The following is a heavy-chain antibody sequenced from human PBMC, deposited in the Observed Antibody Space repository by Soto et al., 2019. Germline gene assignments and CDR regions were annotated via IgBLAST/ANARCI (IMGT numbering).Heavy chain of an antibody. Sequence: GGSLRLSCAAAGFTFTYSAMNWVRQAPGKGLEWVSYISSSSSTIYYADSVKGRFTISRDNAKNSLYLQMNSLRAEDTAVYYCARNSFAFPEYFKHWGQGTLVTVSS. CDR2: ISSSSSTI. J-gene: IGHJ1*01. V-gene: IGHV3-48*01. CDR3: ARNSFAFPEYFKH. D-gene: IGHD1-26*01. CDR1: GFTFTYSA.